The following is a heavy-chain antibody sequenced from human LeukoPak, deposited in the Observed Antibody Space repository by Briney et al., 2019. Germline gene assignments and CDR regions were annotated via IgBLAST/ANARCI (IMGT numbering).Heavy chain of an antibody. CDR2: IYAGGSDT. CDR1: GDSFTNYW. Sequence: GEPLKISCKGSGDSFTNYWIGWVRQMPGKGLEWMALIYAGGSDTRYSPSLQGQVTISADKSISTAYLQRSSLEASDTGMYYCARHSGTYYVGTFDIWGQGTMVTVSS. J-gene: IGHJ3*02. V-gene: IGHV5-51*01. CDR3: ARHSGTYYVGTFDI. D-gene: IGHD1-26*01.